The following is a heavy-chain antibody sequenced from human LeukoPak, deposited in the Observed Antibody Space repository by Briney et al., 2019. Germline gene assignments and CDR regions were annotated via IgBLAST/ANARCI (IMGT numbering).Heavy chain of an antibody. CDR2: IYYSGST. J-gene: IGHJ5*02. CDR3: ARQTNQGALMVFDP. D-gene: IGHD2-8*01. Sequence: SETLSLTCTVSGGSISSSSYYWGWIRQPPGKGLEWIGSIYYSGSTYYNPSLKSRVTISVDTSKNKFSLKLNSVTAADTALYYCARQTNQGALMVFDPWGQGTLVTVSS. V-gene: IGHV4-39*01. CDR1: GGSISSSSYY.